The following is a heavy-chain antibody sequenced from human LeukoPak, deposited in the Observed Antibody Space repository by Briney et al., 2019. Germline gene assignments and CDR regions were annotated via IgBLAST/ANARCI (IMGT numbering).Heavy chain of an antibody. D-gene: IGHD1-26*01. CDR3: AKGDRSGSYSYFDY. J-gene: IGHJ4*02. Sequence: GGSLRLSCAASGFTFSSYSMNWVRQAPGKGLEWVSAISGSGGSTYYAGSVKGRFTISRDNSKNTLYLQMNSLRAEDTAVYYCAKGDRSGSYSYFDYWGQGTLVTVSS. V-gene: IGHV3-23*01. CDR2: ISGSGGST. CDR1: GFTFSSYS.